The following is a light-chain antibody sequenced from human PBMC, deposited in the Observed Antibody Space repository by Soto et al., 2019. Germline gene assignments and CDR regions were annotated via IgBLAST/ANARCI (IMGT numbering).Light chain of an antibody. Sequence: EIVLTQSPATLSLSAGKRATLSCRASQSGVTYLAWYQHKPGQAPRLLIYDASNRATGIPARFSGSGSGTDFTLSISSLEPEDFAVYYCQHRSTRPLTFGGGTKVEIK. CDR3: QHRSTRPLT. V-gene: IGKV3-11*01. J-gene: IGKJ4*01. CDR2: DAS. CDR1: QSGVTY.